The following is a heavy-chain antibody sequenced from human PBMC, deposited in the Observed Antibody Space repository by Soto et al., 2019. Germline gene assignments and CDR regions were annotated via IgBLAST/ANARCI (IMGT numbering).Heavy chain of an antibody. D-gene: IGHD3-3*01. CDR3: ARDHRRFLEWLLSYYFDY. Sequence: SQTLSLTCAISGDSVSSNSAAWNWIRQSPSRGLEWLGRTYYRSKWYNDYAVSVKSRITINPDTSKNQFSLQLNSVTPEDTAVNYCARDHRRFLEWLLSYYFDYWGQGTLVTVSS. J-gene: IGHJ4*02. CDR2: TYYRSKWYN. CDR1: GDSVSSNSAA. V-gene: IGHV6-1*01.